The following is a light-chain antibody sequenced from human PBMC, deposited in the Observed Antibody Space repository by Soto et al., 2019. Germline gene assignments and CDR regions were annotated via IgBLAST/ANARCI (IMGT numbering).Light chain of an antibody. CDR3: QQYSQWPLT. Sequence: EIVMTQSPATLSVSPGERSTLSCRASQSVTSNLAWYQQKPGQAPRLLMYGVSTRATSIPARFGGSGSATEFTLTISSLQSEDFAVYYCQQYSQWPLTFGGGTKVDIK. CDR1: QSVTSN. J-gene: IGKJ4*01. V-gene: IGKV3-15*01. CDR2: GVS.